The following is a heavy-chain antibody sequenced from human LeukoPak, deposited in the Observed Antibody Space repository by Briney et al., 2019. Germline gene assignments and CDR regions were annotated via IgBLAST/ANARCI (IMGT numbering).Heavy chain of an antibody. V-gene: IGHV3-53*04. CDR1: GFNVSSNY. CDR3: ARGIIYLDY. Sequence: GGSLRLSCEASGFNVSSNYMTWVRQAPGKGLEWVSLIYGDGTADYADSVKGRFHISRHNSKNTLYLQMNSLRAEDTAVYYCARGIIYLDYWGQGTLVTVSS. CDR2: IYGDGTA. J-gene: IGHJ4*02. D-gene: IGHD3-10*01.